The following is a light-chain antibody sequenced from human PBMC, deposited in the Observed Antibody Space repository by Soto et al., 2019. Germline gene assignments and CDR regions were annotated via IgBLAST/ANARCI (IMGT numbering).Light chain of an antibody. CDR2: GAS. CDR1: QSVTNSF. J-gene: IGKJ1*01. V-gene: IGKV3-20*01. Sequence: EIVLAQSPGTLSLSPGERATLSCRASQSVTNSFLAWYQQKPGQAPRLLIYGASRRATGIPDRFTGSGSGTDFTLTISRLEPEDFAVYYCQQYVSPPWALGQGTKVDIK. CDR3: QQYVSPPWA.